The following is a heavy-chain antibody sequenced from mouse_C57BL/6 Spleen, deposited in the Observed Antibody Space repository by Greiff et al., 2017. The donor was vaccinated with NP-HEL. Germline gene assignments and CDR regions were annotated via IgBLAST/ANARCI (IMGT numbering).Heavy chain of an antibody. V-gene: IGHV5-17*01. CDR2: ISSGSSTI. Sequence: EVMLVESGGGLVKPGGSLKLSCAASGFTFSDYGMHWVRQAPEKGLEWVAYISSGSSTIYYADTVKGRFTISRDNAKNTLFLQMTSLRSEDTAMYYCATSSYVNYYAMDYWGQGTSVTVSS. D-gene: IGHD1-1*01. CDR3: ATSSYVNYYAMDY. CDR1: GFTFSDYG. J-gene: IGHJ4*01.